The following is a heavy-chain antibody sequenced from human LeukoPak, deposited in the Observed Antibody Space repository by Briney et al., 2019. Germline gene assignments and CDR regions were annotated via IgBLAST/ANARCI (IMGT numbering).Heavy chain of an antibody. Sequence: GGSLRLSCAASGFTFSSYGMHWVRQAPGKGLEWVAVISYDGSNKYYADSVKGRFTISRDNSKNTLYLQMNSLRAEDTAVYYCANVRLGGVPAANYCYGMDVWGQGTTVTVSS. V-gene: IGHV3-30*18. CDR2: ISYDGSNK. D-gene: IGHD2-2*01. CDR3: ANVRLGGVPAANYCYGMDV. CDR1: GFTFSSYG. J-gene: IGHJ6*02.